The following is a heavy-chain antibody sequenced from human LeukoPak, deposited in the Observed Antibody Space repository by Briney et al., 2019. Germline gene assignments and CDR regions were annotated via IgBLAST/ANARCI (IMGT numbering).Heavy chain of an antibody. CDR2: ISYDGSHE. J-gene: IGHJ6*02. D-gene: IGHD4/OR15-4a*01. Sequence: GRSLRLSCAASGFTFSSYGMRWVRQAPGKGLEWVAVISYDGSHEYSADSVKGRFTISRDNSKNTLYLQMNSLRTEDTAVYFCSASRPHYGDYYGLDVWGHGTTVTVSS. CDR1: GFTFSSYG. CDR3: SASRPHYGDYYGLDV. V-gene: IGHV3-30*03.